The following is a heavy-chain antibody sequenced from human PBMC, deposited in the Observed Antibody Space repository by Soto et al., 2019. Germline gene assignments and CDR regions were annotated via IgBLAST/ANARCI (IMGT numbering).Heavy chain of an antibody. CDR3: ARGGSSWFDAFDI. CDR2: ISYDGSNK. D-gene: IGHD6-13*01. J-gene: IGHJ3*02. CDR1: GFTFSSYA. Sequence: GGSLRLSCAASGFTFSSYAMHWVRQAPGKGLEWVAVISYDGSNKYYADSVKGRFTISRDNSKNTLYLQMNSLRAEDTAVYYCARGGSSWFDAFDIWGQGTMVTV. V-gene: IGHV3-30-3*01.